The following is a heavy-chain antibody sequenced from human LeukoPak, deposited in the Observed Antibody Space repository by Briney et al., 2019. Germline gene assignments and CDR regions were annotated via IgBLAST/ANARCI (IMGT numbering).Heavy chain of an antibody. CDR1: GYTFTSYG. D-gene: IGHD7-27*01. V-gene: IGHV1-18*01. J-gene: IGHJ4*02. CDR3: VRTPPNWGFDY. CDR2: ISAYNGNT. Sequence: ASVTVSCTASGYTFTSYGISWVRQAPGQGLEWMGWISAYNGNTNYAQKLQGRVTMTTDTSTSTAYMELSSLRSEDTAIYYCVRTPPNWGFDYWGQGTLVTVSS.